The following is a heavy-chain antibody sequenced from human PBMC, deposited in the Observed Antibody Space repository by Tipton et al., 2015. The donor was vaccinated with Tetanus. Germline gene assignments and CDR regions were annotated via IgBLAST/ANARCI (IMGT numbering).Heavy chain of an antibody. V-gene: IGHV4-4*07. D-gene: IGHD2-8*02. CDR3: ARVLRYSATGGWDDAFDI. CDR2: IYSSGIT. J-gene: IGHJ3*02. CDR1: GGSTHGFY. Sequence: LRLSCTVSGGSTHGFYWSWIRQSAGKGLEWIGRIYSSGITTYNPSLQSRVTMSMDTSRNQFSLTLTSVTVADTALYFCARVLRYSATGGWDDAFDIWGQGTVVTVSP.